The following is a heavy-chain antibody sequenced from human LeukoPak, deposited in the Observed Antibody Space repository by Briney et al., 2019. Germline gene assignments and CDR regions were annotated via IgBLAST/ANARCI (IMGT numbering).Heavy chain of an antibody. Sequence: SETLSLTCTVSRGSISSYYWSRIRQPPGKGLEWIGYIDNSGNTNSNPSLKSRVTMSVDTSKNQFSLKLSSVIAADTAVYYCARGRITIFGVVIPHFDNWGQGTLVTVSS. CDR3: ARGRITIFGVVIPHFDN. CDR2: IDNSGNT. D-gene: IGHD3-3*01. V-gene: IGHV4-59*01. CDR1: RGSISSYY. J-gene: IGHJ4*02.